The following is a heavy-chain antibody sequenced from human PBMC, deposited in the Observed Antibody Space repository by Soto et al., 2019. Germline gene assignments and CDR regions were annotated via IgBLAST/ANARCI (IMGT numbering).Heavy chain of an antibody. Sequence: PGESLKIFCKGSGYSFTSYWISWVRQMPGKGLEWMGRIDPSDSYTNYSPSFQGHVTISADKSISTAYLQWSSLKASDTAMYYCARILLDCSSTSCYNVPGYWGQGTLVTVSS. CDR3: ARILLDCSSTSCYNVPGY. V-gene: IGHV5-10-1*01. CDR2: IDPSDSYT. D-gene: IGHD2-2*02. J-gene: IGHJ4*02. CDR1: GYSFTSYW.